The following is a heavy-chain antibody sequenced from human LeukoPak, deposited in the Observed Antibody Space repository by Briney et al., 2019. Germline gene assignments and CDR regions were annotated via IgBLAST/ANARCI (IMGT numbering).Heavy chain of an antibody. V-gene: IGHV4-59*01. J-gene: IGHJ4*02. D-gene: IGHD1-26*01. CDR2: IYYSGST. Sequence: SETLSLTCTVSGGSISSYYWSWIRQPPGKGLEWIGYIYYSGSTNYNPSLKSRVSISVDTSKNQFSLKLSSVTAADTAVYYCARGHQWELLRSRYYFDYWGQGTLVTVSS. CDR1: GGSISSYY. CDR3: ARGHQWELLRSRYYFDY.